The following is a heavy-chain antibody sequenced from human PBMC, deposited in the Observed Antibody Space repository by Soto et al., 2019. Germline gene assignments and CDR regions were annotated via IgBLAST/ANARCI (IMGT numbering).Heavy chain of an antibody. V-gene: IGHV1-69*05. CDR2: IIPIFGTV. J-gene: IGHJ2*01. D-gene: IGHD5-18*01. CDR3: ARGNHRWIQRSYFNL. CDR1: GGTFSNYP. Sequence: QVQLVQSGAEVKKPGSSVKVSCKASGGTFSNYPISWVRQAPGQGLEWMGGIIPIFGTVIYAQKSQGRVTIPREETTSTRYRSLSRLRSEDNHVYYYARGNHRWIQRSYFNLWGRGTLITVS.